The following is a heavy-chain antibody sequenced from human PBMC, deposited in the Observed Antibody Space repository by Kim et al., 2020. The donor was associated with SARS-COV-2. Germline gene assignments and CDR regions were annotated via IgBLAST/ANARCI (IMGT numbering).Heavy chain of an antibody. J-gene: IGHJ5*02. Sequence: GASLKISCKGSGYSFTSYWIGWVRQMPGKGLEWMGIIYPGDSDTRYSPSFQGQVTISADKSISTAYLQWSSLKASDTAMYYCARQALWCSSTRCYDWFDPWGQGTLVTVSS. CDR1: GYSFTSYW. V-gene: IGHV5-51*01. CDR3: ARQALWCSSTRCYDWFDP. CDR2: IYPGDSDT. D-gene: IGHD2-2*01.